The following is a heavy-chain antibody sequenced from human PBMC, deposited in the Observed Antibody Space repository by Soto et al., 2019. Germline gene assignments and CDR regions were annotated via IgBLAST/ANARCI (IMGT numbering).Heavy chain of an antibody. CDR3: AADGYCSGGSCYSRDYYYYGMDV. D-gene: IGHD2-15*01. CDR1: GYTFTSYD. Sequence: ASVKVSCKASGYTFTSYDINWVRQATGQGLEWMGWMNPSSGNTDYAQKFQGRVTITRDMSTSTAYMELSSLRSEDTAVYYCAADGYCSGGSCYSRDYYYYGMDVWGQGTTVTVSS. J-gene: IGHJ6*02. CDR2: MNPSSGNT. V-gene: IGHV1-8*01.